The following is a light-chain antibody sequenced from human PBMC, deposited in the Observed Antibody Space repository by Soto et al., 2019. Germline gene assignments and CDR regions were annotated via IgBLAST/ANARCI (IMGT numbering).Light chain of an antibody. CDR3: QQYNSYPWT. V-gene: IGKV1-5*03. CDR1: QSISSW. CDR2: KAS. Sequence: DIQMTQSPSTLSASVGDRVTITCRASQSISSWLAWYQQKPGKAPKLLIYKASSLESGVTSRFSGSGSGTEFTLTSSSLQPDDFATYYCQQYNSYPWTFGKGTKGEIK. J-gene: IGKJ1*01.